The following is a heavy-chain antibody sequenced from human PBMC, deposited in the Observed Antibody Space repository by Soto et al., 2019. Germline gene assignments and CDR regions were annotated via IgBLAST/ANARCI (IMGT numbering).Heavy chain of an antibody. J-gene: IGHJ4*02. V-gene: IGHV3-74*01. D-gene: IGHD2-15*01. CDR1: GFSFSSSW. CDR3: VTGWSGY. Sequence: EVQLVESGGGLVQPGGSLRLSCVVSGFSFSSSWMHWVRQAPGKGLVWVSRINSDGSSTNYADSVKGRFTTSRDNAKNMLYLQMNSLRVEDTALYYCVTGWSGYWGQGTQVTVSS. CDR2: INSDGSST.